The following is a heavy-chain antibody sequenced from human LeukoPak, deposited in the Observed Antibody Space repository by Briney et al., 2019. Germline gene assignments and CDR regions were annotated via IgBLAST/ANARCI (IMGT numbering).Heavy chain of an antibody. CDR1: GFTVSSNY. CDR3: ARAGYFDWLLSSYGMDV. D-gene: IGHD3-9*01. V-gene: IGHV3-66*01. J-gene: IGHJ6*02. CDR2: IYSGGST. Sequence: TGGSLRLSCAASGFTVSSNYMSWVRQAPGKGLEWVSVIYSGGSTYYADSVKGRFTISRDNSKNTLYPQMNSLRAEDTAVYYCARAGYFDWLLSSYGMDVWGQGTTVTVSS.